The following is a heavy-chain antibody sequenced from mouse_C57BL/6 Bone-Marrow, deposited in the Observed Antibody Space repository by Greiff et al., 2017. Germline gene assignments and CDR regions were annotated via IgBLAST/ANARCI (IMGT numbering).Heavy chain of an antibody. CDR1: GYSFTGYY. Sequence: EVQLVESGPELVKPGASVKISCKASGYSFTGYYMNWVKQSPEKSLEWIGEINPSTGGTTYNQKFKAKATLTVDKSSSTAYMQLKSLTSEDSAVYYCARGGLYYYAMDYWGQGTSVTVSS. J-gene: IGHJ4*01. V-gene: IGHV1-42*01. CDR3: ARGGLYYYAMDY. CDR2: INPSTGGT. D-gene: IGHD6-1*01.